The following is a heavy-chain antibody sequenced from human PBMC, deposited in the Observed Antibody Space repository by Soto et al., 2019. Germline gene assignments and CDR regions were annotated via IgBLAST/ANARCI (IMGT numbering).Heavy chain of an antibody. J-gene: IGHJ4*02. Sequence: QITLKESGPTLVKPTQTLTLTCTFSGFSLSTSGVGVGWIRQPPGKALEWVALIYWDDAKEYSPSLKSRLTTTKDTPKNQVAPTMTNLDPVATATFYSAHKGGGDRILDSWGQGTLVTVSS. V-gene: IGHV2-5*02. D-gene: IGHD3-16*01. CDR2: IYWDDAK. CDR3: AHKGGGDRILDS. CDR1: GFSLSTSGVG.